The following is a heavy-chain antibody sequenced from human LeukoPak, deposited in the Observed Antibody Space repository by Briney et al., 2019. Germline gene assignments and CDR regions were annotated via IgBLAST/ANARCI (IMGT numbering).Heavy chain of an antibody. Sequence: PGGSLRLSCAASGYTFSSYGMHWVRQAPGKGLEWVAVISYDGSNKYYADSVKGRFTISRDNSKNTLYLQMNSLRAEDTAVYYCAKDRTGDSTGFDYWGQGTLVTVSS. D-gene: IGHD2-2*01. CDR2: ISYDGSNK. V-gene: IGHV3-30*18. J-gene: IGHJ4*02. CDR1: GYTFSSYG. CDR3: AKDRTGDSTGFDY.